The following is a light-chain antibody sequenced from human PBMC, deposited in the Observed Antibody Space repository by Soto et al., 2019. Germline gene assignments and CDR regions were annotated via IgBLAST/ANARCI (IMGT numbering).Light chain of an antibody. CDR3: SSYTSSSTLEV. CDR2: EVS. Sequence: QSALTQPASVSGSPGQSITISCTGTSSDVGGYNYVSWYQQHPGKAPKLMIYEVSNRPSGVSNRFSGSKSGNTASLTISGRKAEDEADYYCSSYTSSSTLEVFGTGTKLTVL. CDR1: SSDVGGYNY. V-gene: IGLV2-14*01. J-gene: IGLJ1*01.